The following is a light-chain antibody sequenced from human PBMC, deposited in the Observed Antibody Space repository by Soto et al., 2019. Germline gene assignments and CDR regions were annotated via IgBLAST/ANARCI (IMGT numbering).Light chain of an antibody. J-gene: IGKJ4*01. CDR1: QDINIY. V-gene: IGKV1-33*01. CDR2: DAS. CDR3: QQYGNLPFT. Sequence: DIQMTQSPTSLSAFVGDRVTITCQASQDINIYLNWYQQKPGKAPKLLIYDASNLATGVPSRFSGSRSETDFTFSISSLQPEDIATYYCQQYGNLPFTFGGGTKVEI.